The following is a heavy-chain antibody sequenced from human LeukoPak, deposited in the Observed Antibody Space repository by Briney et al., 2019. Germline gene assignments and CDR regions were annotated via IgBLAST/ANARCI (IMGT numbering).Heavy chain of an antibody. CDR3: ARFKRAGGWSYFDY. CDR2: IYNSGST. V-gene: IGHV4-59*01. J-gene: IGHJ4*02. CDR1: GGSISSYY. Sequence: SETLSLTCTVSGGSISSYYWSWIRQPPGKGLEWIGHIYNSGSTNYSPSLKSRVTISVDTSKNQFSLKLSSVTAADTAVYYCARFKRAGGWSYFDYWGQGTLVTVSS. D-gene: IGHD6-19*01.